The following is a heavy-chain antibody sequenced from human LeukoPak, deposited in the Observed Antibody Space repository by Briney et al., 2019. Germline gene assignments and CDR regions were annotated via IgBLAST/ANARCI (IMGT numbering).Heavy chain of an antibody. CDR2: IYYSGST. D-gene: IGHD3-22*01. J-gene: IGHJ3*02. Sequence: PSETLSLTCTVSGGSISSYYWSWIRQPPGKGLEWLGYIYYSGSTNYNPSLKSRVTISVDTSKNQFSLKLSSVTAADTAVYYCARDGAPVVVPLKGGDAFDIWGQGTMVTVSS. CDR3: ARDGAPVVVPLKGGDAFDI. V-gene: IGHV4-59*12. CDR1: GGSISSYY.